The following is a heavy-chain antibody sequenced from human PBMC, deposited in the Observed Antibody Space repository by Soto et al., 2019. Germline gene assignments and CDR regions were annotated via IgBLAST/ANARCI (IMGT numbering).Heavy chain of an antibody. Sequence: ASVKVSCKASGYTFTSYGISWVRQAPGQGLEWMGWISAYNGNTNYAQKLQGRVTMTTDTSTSTAYMELRSLRSDDTAVYYCAREDQPMHIYGYEYAYYYCGIDVWGRGTTVTVSS. CDR1: GYTFTSYG. CDR3: AREDQPMHIYGYEYAYYYCGIDV. CDR2: ISAYNGNT. J-gene: IGHJ6*02. V-gene: IGHV1-18*04. D-gene: IGHD5-18*01.